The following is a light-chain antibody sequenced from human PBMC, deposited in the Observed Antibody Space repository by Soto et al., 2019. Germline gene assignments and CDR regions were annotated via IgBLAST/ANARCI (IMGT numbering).Light chain of an antibody. Sequence: EIVLTQSPGTLSLARGERATLSCRASQSVSSSYLAWYQQKPGQAPRLLIYGASSRATGIPDRFSGSGSRTDFTLTITHLQSEDFATYYCQHYLNYPITFGQGTRLEIK. CDR1: QSVSSSY. CDR3: QHYLNYPIT. CDR2: GAS. V-gene: IGKV3-20*01. J-gene: IGKJ5*01.